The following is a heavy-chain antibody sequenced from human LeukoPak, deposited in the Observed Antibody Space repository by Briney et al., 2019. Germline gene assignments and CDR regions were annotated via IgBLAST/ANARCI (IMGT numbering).Heavy chain of an antibody. D-gene: IGHD2-21*01. J-gene: IGHJ4*02. V-gene: IGHV1-2*02. CDR2: INPNSGGT. CDR1: GYTFTGYY. Sequence: ASVKVSCKASGYTFTGYYMHWVRQAPGQGLEWMGWINPNSGGTNYAQKFQGRVTMTRDTSISTAYMELSSLRSDDTAVYYCARAQRRGAYCGGDCYSFWGQGTLVTVSS. CDR3: ARAQRRGAYCGGDCYSF.